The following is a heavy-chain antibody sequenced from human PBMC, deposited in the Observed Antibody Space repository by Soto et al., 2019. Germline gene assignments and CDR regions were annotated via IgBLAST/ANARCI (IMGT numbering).Heavy chain of an antibody. CDR3: AIGDRSSWIGNH. CDR1: GGTFSSHA. J-gene: IGHJ4*02. V-gene: IGHV1-69*01. CDR2: IIPIFETA. D-gene: IGHD6-6*01. Sequence: QVHLVQSGAEVTKAGSSVKVSCKASGGTFSSHAFSWVRQAPGQGLEWVGGIIPIFETANYAQEFQGRVTISADESTNTGILELNNLRSDDTAIYFCAIGDRSSWIGNHWGPGTQVTFS.